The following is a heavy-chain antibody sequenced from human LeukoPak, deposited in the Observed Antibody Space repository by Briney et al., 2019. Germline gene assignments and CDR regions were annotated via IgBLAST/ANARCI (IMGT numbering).Heavy chain of an antibody. D-gene: IGHD3-9*01. V-gene: IGHV3-30*18. Sequence: GGSLRLSCAASGFTFSSYGMHWVLQAPGKGLEWVAVTSYDGSNRYYSDSVKGRFTISRDNSKNTQYLQMNSLRAEDTAVYYCAKAVHYDTLAGPGRDHYYYYGMDVWGQGTTVTVSS. CDR1: GFTFSSYG. J-gene: IGHJ6*02. CDR2: TSYDGSNR. CDR3: AKAVHYDTLAGPGRDHYYYYGMDV.